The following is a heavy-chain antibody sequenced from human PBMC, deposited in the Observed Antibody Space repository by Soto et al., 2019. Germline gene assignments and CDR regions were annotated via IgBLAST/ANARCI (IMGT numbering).Heavy chain of an antibody. Sequence: PGGSLRLSCVGSGFTFSSNWMTWVRQAPGKGLEWVSAISGSGGSTYYADSVKGRFTISRDNSKNTLYLQMNSLRAEDTAVYYCATSVRETYYYHGMDVWGQGTTVTVSS. D-gene: IGHD3-10*01. CDR1: GFTFSSNW. J-gene: IGHJ6*02. V-gene: IGHV3-23*01. CDR3: ATSVRETYYYHGMDV. CDR2: ISGSGGST.